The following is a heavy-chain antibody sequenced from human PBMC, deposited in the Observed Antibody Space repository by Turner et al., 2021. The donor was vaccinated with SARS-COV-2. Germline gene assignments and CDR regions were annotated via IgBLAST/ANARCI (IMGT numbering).Heavy chain of an antibody. Sequence: VHLVESGGGVVQPGSSRRPSWAAPGFTFSTYAMHWVRQAPGKGLEWVAVISYDGSNKYYADSVKGRFTISRDNSKNTLYLQMNSLRAEDTAVYYCARARGSTYYSAFDYWGQETLVTVSS. V-gene: IGHV3-30-3*01. CDR1: GFTFSTYA. CDR3: ARARGSTYYSAFDY. CDR2: ISYDGSNK. J-gene: IGHJ4*02. D-gene: IGHD3-3*01.